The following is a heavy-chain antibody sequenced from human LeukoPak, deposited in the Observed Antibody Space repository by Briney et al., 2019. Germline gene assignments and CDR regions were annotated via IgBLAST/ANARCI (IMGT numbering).Heavy chain of an antibody. D-gene: IGHD1-1*01. CDR2: IQPSGTT. J-gene: IGHJ4*02. V-gene: IGHV4-38-2*02. CDR3: AREVERRVVN. Sequence: SETLSLTCVVSGFSISRGYYWGGIRPPPGKGREGIGNIQPSGTTFHNSSLNSRVTMSIDTSKNDFYLKLSSVTAAATALYYCAREVERRVVNWGQGTLVTVSS. CDR1: GFSISRGYY.